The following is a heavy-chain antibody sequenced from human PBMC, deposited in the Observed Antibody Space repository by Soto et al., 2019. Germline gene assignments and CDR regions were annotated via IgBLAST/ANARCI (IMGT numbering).Heavy chain of an antibody. V-gene: IGHV3-23*01. J-gene: IGHJ5*02. CDR3: AKDPPYSSSWYYWFDP. D-gene: IGHD6-13*01. Sequence: HPGGSLRLSCAASGFTFSSYAMSWVRQAPGKGLEWVSAISGSGGSTYYADSVKGRFTISRDNSKNTLYLQMNSLRAEDTAVYYCAKDPPYSSSWYYWFDPWGQGTLVTVSS. CDR2: ISGSGGST. CDR1: GFTFSSYA.